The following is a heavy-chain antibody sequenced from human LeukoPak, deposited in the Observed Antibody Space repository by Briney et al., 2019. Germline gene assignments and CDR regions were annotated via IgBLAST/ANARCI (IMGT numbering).Heavy chain of an antibody. CDR1: GGSISSFY. Sequence: PSETLSLTCTVSGGSISSFYWSCIRQAAGKGLEWIGHIYTSGSTNYNPSLKSRVTMSVDMSKNQFSLKLRSVTAADTAVYYCARDVVAARGSFDYWGQGTLVTVSS. CDR3: ARDVVAARGSFDY. D-gene: IGHD2-2*01. J-gene: IGHJ4*02. V-gene: IGHV4-4*07. CDR2: IYTSGST.